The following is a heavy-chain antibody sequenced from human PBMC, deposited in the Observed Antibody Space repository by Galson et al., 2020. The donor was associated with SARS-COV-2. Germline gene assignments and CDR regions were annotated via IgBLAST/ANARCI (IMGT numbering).Heavy chain of an antibody. CDR2: IWYDGSNK. J-gene: IGHJ1*01. CDR1: GFTFSSYG. D-gene: IGHD1-26*01. V-gene: IGHV3-33*06. Sequence: GGSLRLSCAASGFTFSSYGMHWVRQAPGKGLEWVAVIWYDGSNKYYADSVKGRFTISRDNSKNTLYLQMNSLRAEDTAVYYCAKEGVGAPTVFQHWGQGTLVTVSS. CDR3: AKEGVGAPTVFQH.